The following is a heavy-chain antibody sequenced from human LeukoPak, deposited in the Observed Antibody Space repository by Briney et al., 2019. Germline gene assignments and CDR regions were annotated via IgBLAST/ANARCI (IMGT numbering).Heavy chain of an antibody. D-gene: IGHD5-24*01. Sequence: PSETLSLTRTVSGGSISSYYWSWIRQPPGKGLEWIGYIYYSGSTNYNPSLKSRVTISVDTSKNQFSLKLSSVTAADTAVYYCARDGDGSGVAKYWGQGTLVTDSS. J-gene: IGHJ4*02. CDR2: IYYSGST. CDR3: ARDGDGSGVAKY. V-gene: IGHV4-59*01. CDR1: GGSISSYY.